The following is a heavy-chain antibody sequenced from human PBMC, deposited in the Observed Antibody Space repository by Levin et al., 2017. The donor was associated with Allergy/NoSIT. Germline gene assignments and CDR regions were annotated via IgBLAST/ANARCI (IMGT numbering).Heavy chain of an antibody. CDR1: GYTLTELS. CDR2: FDPEDGET. CDR3: ATVVGDYYDSSGYVRYFQH. Sequence: GASVKVSCKVSGYTLTELSMHWVRQAPGKGLEWMGGFDPEDGETIYAQKFQGRVTMTEDTSTDTAYMELSSLRSEDTAVYYCATVVGDYYDSSGYVRYFQHWGQGTLVTVSS. V-gene: IGHV1-24*01. D-gene: IGHD3-22*01. J-gene: IGHJ1*01.